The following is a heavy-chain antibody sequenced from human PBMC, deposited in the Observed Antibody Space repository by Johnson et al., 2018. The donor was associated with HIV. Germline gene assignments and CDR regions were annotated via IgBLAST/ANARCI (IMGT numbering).Heavy chain of an antibody. J-gene: IGHJ3*02. CDR1: GFTFSSYA. V-gene: IGHV3-30*04. CDR3: ARTCLGDYDSSDENAFDI. D-gene: IGHD3-22*01. CDR2: ISYDGSNK. Sequence: VKLLESGGGVVQPGRSLRLSCAASGFTFSSYAMHWVRQAPGKGLEWVAVISYDGSNKYYADSVKGRFTISRDNSKNTLYLQMNSLRAEDTAVYYCARTCLGDYDSSDENAFDIWGQGTMVTVSS.